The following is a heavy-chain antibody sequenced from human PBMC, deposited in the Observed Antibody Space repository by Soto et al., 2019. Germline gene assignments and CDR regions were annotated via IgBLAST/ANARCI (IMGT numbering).Heavy chain of an antibody. CDR2: ISSSGSTI. CDR1: GFTFSDYY. V-gene: IGHV3-11*01. D-gene: IGHD6-13*01. CDR3: ARRVAAAGSHFDY. Sequence: GGALRVSGAASGFTFSDYYMSWIRQAPGKGLEWVSYISSSGSTIYYADSVKGRFTISRDNAKNSLYLQMNSLRAEDTAVYYCARRVAAAGSHFDYWGQGTLVTVSS. J-gene: IGHJ4*02.